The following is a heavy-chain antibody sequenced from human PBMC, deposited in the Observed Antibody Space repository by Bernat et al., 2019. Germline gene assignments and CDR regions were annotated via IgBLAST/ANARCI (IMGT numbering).Heavy chain of an antibody. CDR3: AKDRATVTTWYFDY. D-gene: IGHD4-17*01. J-gene: IGHJ4*02. V-gene: IGHV3-23*01. CDR1: GFTFSSYA. Sequence: EVQLLESGGGLVQPGGSLRLSCAASGFTFSSYAMSWVRQAPGKGLEWVSAISGSGGSNYYAASGKGRFTMSRNNSKNKLYLQMNSLRAEDTAVYYCAKDRATVTTWYFDYWGQGTLVTVSS. CDR2: ISGSGGSN.